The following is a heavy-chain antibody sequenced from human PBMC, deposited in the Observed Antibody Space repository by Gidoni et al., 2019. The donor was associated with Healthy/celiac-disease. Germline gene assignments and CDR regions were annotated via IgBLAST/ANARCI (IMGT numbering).Heavy chain of an antibody. D-gene: IGHD6-13*01. CDR2: ISYDGSNK. J-gene: IGHJ4*02. CDR3: AKHSSSWYYFDY. CDR1: GFTFSSYG. V-gene: IGHV3-30*18. Sequence: VQLVESGGGVVQHVRSLRLSFAASGFTFSSYGMHWVRRAPGKGLGWVAVISYDGSNKYYADSVKGRFTISRDNSKNTLYLQMNSLRAEDTAVYYCAKHSSSWYYFDYWGQGTLVTVSS.